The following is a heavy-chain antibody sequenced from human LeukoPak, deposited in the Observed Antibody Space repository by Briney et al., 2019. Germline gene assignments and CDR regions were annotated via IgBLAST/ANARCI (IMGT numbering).Heavy chain of an antibody. CDR3: ARRQGCSSTSCPPDS. CDR1: GYSFNTYW. Sequence: GESLQISCRGSGYSFNTYWIGWVRQQPGKGLEWMGIIYPGDSDTRYSPSFQGQVTMSADKSINTAYLQWTSLKASDTAMYYCARRQGCSSTSCPPDSWGQGTLVTVSS. J-gene: IGHJ5*02. CDR2: IYPGDSDT. D-gene: IGHD2-2*01. V-gene: IGHV5-51*01.